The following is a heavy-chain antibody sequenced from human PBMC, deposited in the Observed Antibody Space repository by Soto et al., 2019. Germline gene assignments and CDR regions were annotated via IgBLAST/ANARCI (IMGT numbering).Heavy chain of an antibody. V-gene: IGHV4-59*13. CDR1: GVSISRYY. Sequence: PSETLSLTCSVSGVSISRYYWSWIRQPPGKGLEWIGYAYYDGSTGYSPSLKSRVTMAVDTSKKQVSLELNSVTAADTAVYYCARAAGYYRGTDYYYAMDVWGQGPTLTVYS. CDR3: ARAAGYYRGTDYYYAMDV. J-gene: IGHJ6*02. D-gene: IGHD3-9*01. CDR2: AYYDGST.